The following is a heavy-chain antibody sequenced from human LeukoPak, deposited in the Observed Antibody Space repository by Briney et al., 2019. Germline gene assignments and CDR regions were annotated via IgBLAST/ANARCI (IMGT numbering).Heavy chain of an antibody. D-gene: IGHD4-11*01. J-gene: IGHJ4*02. V-gene: IGHV3-48*03. Sequence: GSLRLSCAASGFTFSSFQMTWVRQAPGKGLEWVSYIGGGDGQIFYADSVKGRFTISRDNAKNSLYLQMSSLRAEDTAIYYCARWGRSDYSAFPTKFDYWGQGTLVTVSS. CDR2: IGGGDGQI. CDR3: ARWGRSDYSAFPTKFDY. CDR1: GFTFSSFQ.